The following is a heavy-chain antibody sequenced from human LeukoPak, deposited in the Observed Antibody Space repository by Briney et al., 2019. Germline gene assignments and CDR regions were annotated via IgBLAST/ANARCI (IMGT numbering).Heavy chain of an antibody. D-gene: IGHD3-3*01. CDR3: AKYLWSGPFLGDFDY. V-gene: IGHV3-21*04. CDR2: ISSSSSYI. Sequence: PGGSLRLSCAASGFTFSSYSMNWVRQAPGKGLEWVSSISSSSSYIYYADSVKGRFTISRDNAKNSLYLQMNSLRAEDTAVYYCAKYLWSGPFLGDFDYWGQGTLVTVSS. J-gene: IGHJ4*02. CDR1: GFTFSSYS.